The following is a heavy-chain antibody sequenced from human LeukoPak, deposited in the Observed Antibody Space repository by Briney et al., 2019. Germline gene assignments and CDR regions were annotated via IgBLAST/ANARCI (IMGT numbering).Heavy chain of an antibody. D-gene: IGHD1-26*01. CDR3: ARQNILGSTTAPLVL. CDR1: GNRFSNYF. CDR2: IYPGDSDT. V-gene: IGHV5-51*01. Sequence: GESLQISCKGSGNRFSNYFIAWVRQMPGKGLEWMGIIYPGDSDTRYSPSFQGQVTISADKSINTVYQKWGSLEASDTAMYSCARQNILGSTTAPLVLWGQGTLVTVSS. J-gene: IGHJ4*02.